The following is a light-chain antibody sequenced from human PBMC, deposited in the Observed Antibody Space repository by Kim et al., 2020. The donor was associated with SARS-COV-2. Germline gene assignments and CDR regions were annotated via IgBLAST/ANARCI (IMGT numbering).Light chain of an antibody. CDR2: AVT. V-gene: IGLV2-8*01. CDR1: SSDVGGYDY. CDR3: YSYAGSNNWV. J-gene: IGLJ3*02. Sequence: QSVLTQPPSASGSPGQSVTISCTGTSSDVGGYDYVSWYQQHPGKAPKLIIYAVTKRPSGVPDRFSGSKSGNTASLTVSGLQAEDEADYYCYSYAGSNNWVFGGGTQLTVL.